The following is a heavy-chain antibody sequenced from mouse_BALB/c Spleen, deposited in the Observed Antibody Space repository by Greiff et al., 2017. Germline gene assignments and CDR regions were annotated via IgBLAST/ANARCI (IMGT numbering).Heavy chain of an antibody. D-gene: IGHD2-12*01. CDR2: IWTGGGT. CDR3: VRERYDGIYYAMDY. V-gene: IGHV2-9-2*01. J-gene: IGHJ4*01. Sequence: VKLMESGPGLVAPSQSLSITCTVSGFSLTSYDISWIRQPPGKGLEWLGVIWTGGGTNYNSAFMSRLSISKDNSKSQVFLKMNSLQTDDTAIYYCVRERYDGIYYAMDYWGQGTSVTVSS. CDR1: GFSLTSYD.